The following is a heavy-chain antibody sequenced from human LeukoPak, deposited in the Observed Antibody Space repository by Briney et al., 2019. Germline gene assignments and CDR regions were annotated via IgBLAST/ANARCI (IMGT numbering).Heavy chain of an antibody. V-gene: IGHV1-69*13. D-gene: IGHD2-2*01. CDR3: VGGRTWVYCSSTSCYLDY. CDR2: IIPIFGTA. CDR1: GGTFSSYA. J-gene: IGHJ4*02. Sequence: ASVKVSCKASGGTFSSYAISWVRQAPGQGLEWMGGIIPIFGTANYAQKFQGRVTITADESTSTAYMELSSLRSEDTAVYYCVGGRTWVYCSSTSCYLDYWGQGTLVTVSS.